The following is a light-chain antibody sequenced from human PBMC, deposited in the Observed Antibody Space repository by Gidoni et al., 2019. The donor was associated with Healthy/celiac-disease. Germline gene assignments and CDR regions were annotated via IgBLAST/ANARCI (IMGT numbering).Light chain of an antibody. CDR3: SSYTSSSTL. J-gene: IGLJ1*01. CDR1: SSDVGGYNY. Sequence: QSALTQPASVSGSPGQSITISCTGTSSDVGGYNYVSLYQQHPGKAPKLMIYDVSNRPSGVSNRFSGSKSGNTASLTISGLQAEDEADYYCSSYTSSSTLLGTGTKVTVL. CDR2: DVS. V-gene: IGLV2-14*01.